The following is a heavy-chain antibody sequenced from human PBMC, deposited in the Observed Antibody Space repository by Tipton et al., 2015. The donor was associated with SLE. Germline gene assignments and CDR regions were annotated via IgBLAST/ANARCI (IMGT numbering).Heavy chain of an antibody. D-gene: IGHD6-19*01. Sequence: GRVTLTTDTSTSTVYMELRSLRSDDTAVYYCARRVVAGAGYFQHWGQGTLVTVSS. CDR3: ARRVVAGAGYFQH. V-gene: IGHV1-18*01. J-gene: IGHJ1*01.